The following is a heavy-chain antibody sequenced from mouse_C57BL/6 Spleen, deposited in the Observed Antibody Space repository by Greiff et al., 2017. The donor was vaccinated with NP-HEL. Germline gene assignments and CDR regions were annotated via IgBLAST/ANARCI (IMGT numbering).Heavy chain of an antibody. V-gene: IGHV1-76*01. J-gene: IGHJ2*01. CDR2: IYPGSGNT. Sequence: VKLQESGAELVRPGASVKLSCKASGYTFTDYYINWVKQRPGQGLEWIARIYPGSGNTYYNEKFKGKATLTAEKSSSTAYMQLSSLTSEDSAVYFCASHYYGYFDYWGQGTTLTVSS. D-gene: IGHD1-2*01. CDR3: ASHYYGYFDY. CDR1: GYTFTDYY.